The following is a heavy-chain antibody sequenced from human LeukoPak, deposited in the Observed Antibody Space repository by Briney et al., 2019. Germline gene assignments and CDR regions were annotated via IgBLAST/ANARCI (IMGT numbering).Heavy chain of an antibody. CDR2: ISSSSSTI. Sequence: GGSLRLSCAASGFTFSSYSMNWVRQAPGKGLEWVSYISSSSSTIYYTDSVKGRFTISRDNAKNSLYLQMNSLRAEDTAVYYCARVDPTTGYYYYMDVWGKGTTVTVSS. CDR3: ARVDPTTGYYYYMDV. V-gene: IGHV3-48*01. D-gene: IGHD4-17*01. CDR1: GFTFSSYS. J-gene: IGHJ6*03.